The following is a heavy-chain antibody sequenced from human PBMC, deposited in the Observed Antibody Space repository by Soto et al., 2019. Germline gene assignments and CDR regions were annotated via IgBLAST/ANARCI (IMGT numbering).Heavy chain of an antibody. Sequence: QVQLVQSGAEVKKPGASVKVSCKASGYTFTNFGISWVRQAPGQGLELMGWISAYNGNTKYAQKFQGRVTMTTDTSTSTAYMERRSLRSDDADLYDCARGGYPIDDWGQGTMVTVS. CDR2: ISAYNGNT. V-gene: IGHV1-18*01. CDR3: ARGGYPIDD. J-gene: IGHJ4*02. CDR1: GYTFTNFG. D-gene: IGHD1-1*01.